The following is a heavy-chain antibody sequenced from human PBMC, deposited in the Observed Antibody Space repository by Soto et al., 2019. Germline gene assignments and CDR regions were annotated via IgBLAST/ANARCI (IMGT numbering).Heavy chain of an antibody. CDR1: GDSVSSYY. Sequence: ASETLSLTCTVSGDSVSSYYWTWIRQPPGKGLEWIAYIYYSGSANYNPSLKSRVTISIDTSKNQFSLNLSSMTSADTAVYYCARGPILTTSEGVPEALNWFDPWGQGTLVTVSS. J-gene: IGHJ5*02. V-gene: IGHV4-59*02. CDR2: IYYSGSA. D-gene: IGHD3-16*01. CDR3: ARGPILTTSEGVPEALNWFDP.